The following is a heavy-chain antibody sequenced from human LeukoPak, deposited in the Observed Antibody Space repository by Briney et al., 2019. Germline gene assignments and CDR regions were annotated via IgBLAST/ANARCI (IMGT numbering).Heavy chain of an antibody. J-gene: IGHJ3*02. CDR1: GGSISSYY. D-gene: IGHD2-21*02. V-gene: IGHV4-59*01. Sequence: SETLSLTCTVSGGSISSYYWSWIRQPPGKGLEWIGYIYYSGSTNYNPSLKSRVIISVDTSKNQFSLKLSSVTAADTAVYYCARALVVTATAFDIWGQGTMVTVSS. CDR3: ARALVVTATAFDI. CDR2: IYYSGST.